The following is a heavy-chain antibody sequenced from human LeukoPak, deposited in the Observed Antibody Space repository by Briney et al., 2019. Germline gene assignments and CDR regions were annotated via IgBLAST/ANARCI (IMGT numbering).Heavy chain of an antibody. CDR2: IYYSGST. CDR3: ARYSCTNGVCRFDY. J-gene: IGHJ4*02. Sequence: SQTLSLTCTVSGGSISSGGYYWSWIRQHPGKGLEWIVYIYYSGSTYYNPSLKSRVTISVDTSKNQFSLKLSSVTAADTAVYYCARYSCTNGVCRFDYWGQGTLVTVSS. CDR1: GGSISSGGYY. V-gene: IGHV4-31*03. D-gene: IGHD2-8*01.